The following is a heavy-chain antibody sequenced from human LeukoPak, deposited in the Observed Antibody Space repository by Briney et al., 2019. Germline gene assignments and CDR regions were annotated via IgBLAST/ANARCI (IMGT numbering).Heavy chain of an antibody. J-gene: IGHJ4*02. V-gene: IGHV3-23*01. CDR3: ARAVGALDY. D-gene: IGHD1-26*01. CDR1: GFTFSSYA. Sequence: GGSLRLSCAASGFTFSSYAMNWVRQAPGKGLEWVSAISGSAGSTYYADSVKGRFTISRDNSKNTLYLQMNSLRAEDTAVYYCARAVGALDYWGQGTLVTVSS. CDR2: ISGSAGST.